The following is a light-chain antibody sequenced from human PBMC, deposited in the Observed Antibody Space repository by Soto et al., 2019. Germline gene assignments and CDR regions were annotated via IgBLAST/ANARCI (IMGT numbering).Light chain of an antibody. CDR2: GAS. CDR3: QQDNNWPPWS. Sequence: EIVMTQSPATLSVSPGERATLSCRASQSVSSNLAWYQQKPGQAPRLLIYGASTRATGIPARFSGSGSGTEFTFTNSSLLSEDFAVYYCQQDNNWPPWSFGQGTKVEIK. CDR1: QSVSSN. V-gene: IGKV3-15*01. J-gene: IGKJ1*01.